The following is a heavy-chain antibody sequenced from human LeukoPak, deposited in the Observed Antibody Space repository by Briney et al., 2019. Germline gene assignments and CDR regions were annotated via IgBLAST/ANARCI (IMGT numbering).Heavy chain of an antibody. Sequence: PGGSLRLSCAASGFTFSSYPMNWVRQAPGKGLEWVSVISGSGGATFYGDSVQGRFTISRDNSRDTLYLQMNSLRAEDTAVYYCAKDFDAGTYYFDYWGQGTLVTVSS. J-gene: IGHJ4*02. CDR2: ISGSGGAT. CDR1: GFTFSSYP. V-gene: IGHV3-23*01. D-gene: IGHD1-1*01. CDR3: AKDFDAGTYYFDY.